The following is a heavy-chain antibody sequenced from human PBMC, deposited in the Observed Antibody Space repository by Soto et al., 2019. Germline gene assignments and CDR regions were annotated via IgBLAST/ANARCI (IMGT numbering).Heavy chain of an antibody. J-gene: IGHJ5*02. CDR1: GFTFSSYS. CDR2: ISSSSSTI. D-gene: IGHD1-7*01. CDR3: ARDPTNWNYGFRFDP. Sequence: GGSLRLSCAASGFTFSSYSMNWVRQAPGKGLEWVSYISSSSSTIYYADSVKGRFTISRDNAKNSLYLQMNSLRDEDTAVYYCARDPTNWNYGFRFDPWGQGTLVTVSS. V-gene: IGHV3-48*02.